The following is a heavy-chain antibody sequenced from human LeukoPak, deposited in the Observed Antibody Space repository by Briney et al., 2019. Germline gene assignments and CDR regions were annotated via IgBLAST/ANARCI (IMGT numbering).Heavy chain of an antibody. CDR3: ARQYSGRYFDY. CDR1: GGSISRYY. Sequence: SETLSLTCAVSGGSISRYYWSWLRQPPGKGLEWIGYIFYSASTNYNPSLKSRVTISVDTSKIQFSLKLSSVTAADTPVYYCARQYSGRYFDYWGQGTLVTVSS. D-gene: IGHD6-19*01. J-gene: IGHJ4*02. V-gene: IGHV4-59*08. CDR2: IFYSAST.